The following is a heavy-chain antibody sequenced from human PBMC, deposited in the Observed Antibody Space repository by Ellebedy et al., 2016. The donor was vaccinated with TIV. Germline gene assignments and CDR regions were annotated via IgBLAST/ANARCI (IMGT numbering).Heavy chain of an antibody. CDR2: IRSKANSYAT. D-gene: IGHD2-21*01. V-gene: IGHV3-73*01. J-gene: IGHJ4*02. Sequence: GESLKISCAASGFTFSGSAMHWVRQASGKGLEWVGRIRSKANSYATAYAASVKGRFTISRDDSKNTAYLQMNSLKTEDTAVYYCTREWGSGGGALDWGQGTLVTVSS. CDR1: GFTFSGSA. CDR3: TREWGSGGGALD.